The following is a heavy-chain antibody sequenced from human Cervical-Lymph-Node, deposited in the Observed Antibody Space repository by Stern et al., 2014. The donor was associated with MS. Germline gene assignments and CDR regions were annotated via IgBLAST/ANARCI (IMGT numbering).Heavy chain of an antibody. CDR2: IDPSASET. V-gene: IGHV5-51*03. Sequence: VQLVQSGAEVKKPGESLKISCKVSGYRFTTYWIGWVRQMPGKGLEGMGIIDPSASETRSSPSFEGHVTMLADKSISTTYLQWSSLRASDSAIYYCARRCRDNDCYDAFDLWGQGTMVTVSS. J-gene: IGHJ3*01. D-gene: IGHD2-15*01. CDR3: ARRCRDNDCYDAFDL. CDR1: GYRFTTYW.